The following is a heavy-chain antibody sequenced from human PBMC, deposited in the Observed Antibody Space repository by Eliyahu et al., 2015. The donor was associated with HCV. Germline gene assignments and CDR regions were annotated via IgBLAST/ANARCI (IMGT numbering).Heavy chain of an antibody. CDR3: ARVSNYDFWSGYYPFDY. Sequence: EVQLVESGGGLVQPGGSLRLXCXASXFTFXSXEMNWVRQAPGKGLEWVSYISSSGSTIYYADSVKGRFTISRDNAKNSLYLQMNSLRAEDTAVYYCARVSNYDFWSGYYPFDYWGQGTLVTVSS. CDR1: XFTFXSXE. CDR2: ISSSGSTI. J-gene: IGHJ4*02. D-gene: IGHD3-3*01. V-gene: IGHV3-48*03.